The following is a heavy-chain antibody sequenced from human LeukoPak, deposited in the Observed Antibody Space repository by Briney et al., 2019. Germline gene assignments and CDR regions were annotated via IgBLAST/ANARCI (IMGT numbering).Heavy chain of an antibody. CDR2: IYYSGST. Sequence: SETLSLTCTVSGGYISSYYWSWIRQPPGPGLEWIGYIYYSGSTNYNPSLKSRVTISVDTSKNQFSLKLSSVTAADTAVYYCAVLQGIAAAEDGIDVWGQGTRVTVSS. J-gene: IGHJ3*01. D-gene: IGHD6-13*01. V-gene: IGHV4-59*08. CDR3: AVLQGIAAAEDGIDV. CDR1: GGYISSYY.